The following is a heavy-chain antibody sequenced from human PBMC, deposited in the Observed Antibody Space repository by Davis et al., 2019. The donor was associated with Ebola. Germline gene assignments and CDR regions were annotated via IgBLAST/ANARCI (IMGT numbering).Heavy chain of an antibody. D-gene: IGHD6-19*01. V-gene: IGHV3-23*01. CDR3: ARERLATRWFDP. CDR2: ISGSGGST. CDR1: GFTFSSYA. J-gene: IGHJ5*02. Sequence: GGSLRLSCAASGFTFSSYAMSWVRQAPGKGLEWVSAISGSGGSTYYADSVEGRFTISRDNSKNTLYLQMNSLRAEDTAVYYCARERLATRWFDPWGQGTLVTVSS.